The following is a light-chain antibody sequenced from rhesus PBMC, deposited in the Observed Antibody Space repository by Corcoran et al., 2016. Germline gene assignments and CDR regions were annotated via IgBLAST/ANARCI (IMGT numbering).Light chain of an antibody. Sequence: DIQMTQSPSSLSASVQDRVTITCRASQDITNDLAWYQHKPGRTPKLLIYRASSLQSGIPSRFIGSGSGTDLTLTISSLQSEDFATYDCQHYYTTPWTFGQVTKVEIK. CDR2: RAS. CDR1: QDITND. CDR3: QHYYTTPWT. V-gene: IGKV1-25*01. J-gene: IGKJ1*01.